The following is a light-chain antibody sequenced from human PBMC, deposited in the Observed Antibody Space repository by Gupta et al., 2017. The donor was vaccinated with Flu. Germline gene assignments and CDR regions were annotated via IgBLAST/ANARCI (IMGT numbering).Light chain of an antibody. CDR2: KNS. V-gene: IGLV1-47*01. Sequence: RVTISCSGSSSNIGTDYVSWHQQLPVTSPKLLIYKNSQRPSGVPDRFSGSKSGTSASLAISGLRAEDEADYYCAAWDDTLSGYVFGSGTKVTVL. CDR3: AAWDDTLSGYV. CDR1: SSNIGTDY. J-gene: IGLJ1*01.